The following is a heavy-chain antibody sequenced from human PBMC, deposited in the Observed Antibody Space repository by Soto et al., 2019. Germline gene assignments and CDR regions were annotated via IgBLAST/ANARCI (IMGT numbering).Heavy chain of an antibody. V-gene: IGHV4-31*03. D-gene: IGHD2-21*01. CDR1: GGSISSGGYS. CDR2: FYYSGST. J-gene: IGHJ6*03. Sequence: QVQLQESGPGLVKPSQTLSLTCTVSGGSISSGGYSWSWIRQHPGKGLEWFGYFYYSGSTYYNPSLKSRVTISVDTSKNQFSLKLSSVTAADTAVYYCARDSRRVVVIANTENYYYYMDVWGKGTTVTVSS. CDR3: ARDSRRVVVIANTENYYYYMDV.